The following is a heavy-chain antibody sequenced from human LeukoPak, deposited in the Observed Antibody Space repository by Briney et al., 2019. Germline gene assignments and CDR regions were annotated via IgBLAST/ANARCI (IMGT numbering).Heavy chain of an antibody. V-gene: IGHV4-61*05. D-gene: IGHD4-17*01. CDR2: IYYSGST. CDR3: ARTGSTVTMLYPFDH. CDR1: GGSISSSYYY. Sequence: SETLSLTCTFSGGSISSSYYYWGWIRQPPGKGLEWIGYIYYSGSTNYNPSLKSRVSISVDTSKNQFSLKLSSVTAADTAVYYCARTGSTVTMLYPFDHWGQGTLVTVSS. J-gene: IGHJ4*02.